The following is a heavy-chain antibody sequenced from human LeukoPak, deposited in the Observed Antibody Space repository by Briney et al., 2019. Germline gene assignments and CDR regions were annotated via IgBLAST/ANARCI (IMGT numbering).Heavy chain of an antibody. CDR3: ARYYQLLDY. CDR2: ISSSGSTI. D-gene: IGHD2-2*01. V-gene: IGHV3-48*04. Sequence: GGSLRLSCAASGFTFSSYSMNWVRQAPGKGLEWVSYISSSGSTIYYADSVKGRFTISRDNAKNSLYLQMNSLRAEDTAVYYCARYYQLLDYWGQGTLVTVSS. J-gene: IGHJ4*02. CDR1: GFTFSSYS.